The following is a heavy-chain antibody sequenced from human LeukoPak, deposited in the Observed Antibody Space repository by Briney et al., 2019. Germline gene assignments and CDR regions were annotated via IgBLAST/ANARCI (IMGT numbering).Heavy chain of an antibody. J-gene: IGHJ4*02. V-gene: IGHV1-2*02. CDR3: ASPLGDYGDYGHFDY. CDR2: INPNSGGT. Sequence: GASVKVSCKASGYTFTGYYMHWVRQAPGQGLEWMGWINPNSGGTNYAQKFQGRDTMTRDTSISTAYMELSRLRSEDTAVYYCASPLGDYGDYGHFDYRGQGTLVTVSS. CDR1: GYTFTGYY. D-gene: IGHD4-17*01.